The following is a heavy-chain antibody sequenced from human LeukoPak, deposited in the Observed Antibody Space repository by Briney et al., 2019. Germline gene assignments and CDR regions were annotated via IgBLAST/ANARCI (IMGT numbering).Heavy chain of an antibody. CDR2: ISAYSGDT. V-gene: IGHV1-18*01. CDR1: GYAFSNYS. J-gene: IGHJ4*02. D-gene: IGHD1-26*01. Sequence: ASVKVSCTASGYAFSNYSISWVRPAPGQGLEWMGWISAYSGDTKSSRDFQGRLTMTADTSTSTAYMELSNLRSDDTAVYYCARDDMFLSGSYYQAFACWGQGTLVTVSS. CDR3: ARDDMFLSGSYYQAFAC.